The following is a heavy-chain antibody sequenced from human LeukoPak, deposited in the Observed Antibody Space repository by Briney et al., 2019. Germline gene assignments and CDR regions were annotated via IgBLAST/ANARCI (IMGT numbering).Heavy chain of an antibody. CDR2: IYHSGST. CDR1: GGSISSYY. Sequence: SETLSLTCTVSGGSISSYYWGWIRQPPGKGLEWIGSIYHSGSTYYNPSLKSRVTISVDTSKNQFSLKLSSVTAADTAVYYCARDVGAAAGDNWFDPWGQGTLVTVSS. J-gene: IGHJ5*02. V-gene: IGHV4-38-2*02. CDR3: ARDVGAAAGDNWFDP. D-gene: IGHD6-13*01.